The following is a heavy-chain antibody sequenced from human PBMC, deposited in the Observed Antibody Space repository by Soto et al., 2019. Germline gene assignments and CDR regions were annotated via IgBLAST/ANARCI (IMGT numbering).Heavy chain of an antibody. D-gene: IGHD3-10*01. CDR1: GFTFTSSA. CDR3: ASSGSYYKAPFDP. Sequence: SVKVSCKASGFTFTSSAMQWVRQARGQRLEWIGWIVVGSGNTNYAQKFQERVTITRDMSTSTAYMELSSLRSEDTAVYYCASSGSYYKAPFDPWGQGTLVTAPQ. V-gene: IGHV1-58*02. J-gene: IGHJ5*02. CDR2: IVVGSGNT.